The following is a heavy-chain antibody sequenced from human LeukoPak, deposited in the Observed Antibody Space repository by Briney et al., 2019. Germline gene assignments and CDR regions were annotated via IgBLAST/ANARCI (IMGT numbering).Heavy chain of an antibody. V-gene: IGHV1-69*01. D-gene: IGHD5-18*01. CDR3: ASTGTRGPTAIIQVYYGMDV. CDR1: GGTFSSYA. J-gene: IGHJ6*02. Sequence: SVKVSCKASGGTFSSYAISWVRQAPGQGLEWMGGIIPIFGTANYAQKFQGRVTITADESTSTAYMELSSLRSEDTAVYYCASTGTRGPTAIIQVYYGMDVWGQGTTVTVSS. CDR2: IIPIFGTA.